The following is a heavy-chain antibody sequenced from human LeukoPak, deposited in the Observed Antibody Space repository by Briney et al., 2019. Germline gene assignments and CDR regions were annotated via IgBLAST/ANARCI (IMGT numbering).Heavy chain of an antibody. CDR3: ARKDTTIFGVVYYYGMDV. J-gene: IGHJ6*02. D-gene: IGHD3-3*01. V-gene: IGHV3-33*01. Sequence: GSLRLSCAASGFTFSSYGMHWVRQAPGKGLEWVAVIWYDGSNKYYADSVKGRFTISRDNSKNTLYLQMNSLRAEDTAVYYCARKDTTIFGVVYYYGMDVWGQGTTVTVSS. CDR1: GFTFSSYG. CDR2: IWYDGSNK.